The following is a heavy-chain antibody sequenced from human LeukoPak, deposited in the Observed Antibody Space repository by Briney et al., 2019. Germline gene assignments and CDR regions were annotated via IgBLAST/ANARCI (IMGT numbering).Heavy chain of an antibody. CDR3: ARRDYGDYPFDY. CDR2: IPYDGSNK. J-gene: IGHJ4*02. V-gene: IGHV3-30*02. Sequence: GGSLRLSCAASGFTFSNYGMHWVRQAPGKGLDWVAFIPYDGSNKYYADSVKGRFTISRDNSKNTLYLQMNSLRAEDTAVYYCARRDYGDYPFDYWGQGTLVTVSS. D-gene: IGHD4-17*01. CDR1: GFTFSNYG.